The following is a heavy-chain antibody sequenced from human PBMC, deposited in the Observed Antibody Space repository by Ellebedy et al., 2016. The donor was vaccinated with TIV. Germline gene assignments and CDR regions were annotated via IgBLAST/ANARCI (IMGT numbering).Heavy chain of an antibody. Sequence: PGGSLRLSCAASGFTVSSNYMTWVRQAPGKGLEWVSIIYSGGSTYYADSVKDRFTISRENSKNTLYRQMSSLRAEETAIYYCARTKYLDYWGQGTLVTVSS. CDR1: GFTVSSNY. J-gene: IGHJ4*02. CDR3: ARTKYLDY. CDR2: IYSGGST. V-gene: IGHV3-66*01.